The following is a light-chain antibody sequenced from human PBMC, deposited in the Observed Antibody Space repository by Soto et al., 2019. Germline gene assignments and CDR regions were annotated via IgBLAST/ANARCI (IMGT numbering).Light chain of an antibody. V-gene: IGKV1-5*01. CDR1: QSVSRF. J-gene: IGKJ1*01. CDR3: QQYQSYSRT. Sequence: DIQLTQSPSILSASVGDTVSITCRASQSVSRFLAWYQQKPGKAPKVMISDASNLESGVPSRFSGSGSGTEFTLTISSLKPDDFATYYCQQYQSYSRTFGQGTKVDIK. CDR2: DAS.